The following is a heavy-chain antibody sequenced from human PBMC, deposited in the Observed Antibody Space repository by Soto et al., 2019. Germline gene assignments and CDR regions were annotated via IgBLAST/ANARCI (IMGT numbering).Heavy chain of an antibody. V-gene: IGHV3-33*01. CDR3: ARDHIPAAMLSYYGMDV. J-gene: IGHJ6*02. CDR2: IWYDGSNK. Sequence: PGGSLRLSCAASGFTFSSYGMHWVRQAPGKGLEWVAVIWYDGSNKYYADSMKGRFTISRDNSKNTLYLQMNSLRAEDTAVYYCARDHIPAAMLSYYGMDVWGQGTTVTVSS. D-gene: IGHD2-2*01. CDR1: GFTFSSYG.